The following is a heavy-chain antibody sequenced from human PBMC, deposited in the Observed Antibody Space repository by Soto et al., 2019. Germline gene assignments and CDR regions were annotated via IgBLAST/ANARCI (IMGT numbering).Heavy chain of an antibody. V-gene: IGHV3-30*03. D-gene: IGHD5-12*01. CDR1: GFTFSSYG. J-gene: IGHJ4*02. CDR2: ISYDGSNK. CDR3: ARYGSSGYDY. Sequence: GGSLRLSCAASGFTFSSYGMHWVRQAPGKGLEWVAGISYDGSNKYYADSVKGRFTISRDNSKNTLYLQMDSLRAEDIGVYYCARYGSSGYDYWGQGTLVTVSS.